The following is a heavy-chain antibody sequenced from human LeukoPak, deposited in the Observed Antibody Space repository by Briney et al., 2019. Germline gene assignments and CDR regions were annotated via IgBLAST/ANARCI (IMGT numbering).Heavy chain of an antibody. CDR3: ARGRPAAPPVSVSASFWYSGSYFDY. V-gene: IGHV4-34*01. D-gene: IGHD1-26*01. CDR1: GGSFSGYY. CDR2: INHSGST. Sequence: PSETLSLTCAVYGGSFSGYYSSWIRQPPGKGLEWIGEINHSGSTNYNPSLKSRVTISVDTSKNQFSLKLSSVTAADTAVYYCARGRPAAPPVSVSASFWYSGSYFDYWGQGTLVTVSS. J-gene: IGHJ4*02.